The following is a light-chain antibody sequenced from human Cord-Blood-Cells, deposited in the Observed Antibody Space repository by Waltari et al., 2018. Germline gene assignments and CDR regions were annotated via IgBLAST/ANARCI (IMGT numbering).Light chain of an antibody. CDR3: SSYTSSSTLV. V-gene: IGLV2-14*01. CDR1: SSDVGGYNS. J-gene: IGLJ2*01. CDR2: DVS. Sequence: QSALTQPASVSGSPGQSITISCTGTSSDVGGYNSVSCYQQHPGKAPTPMIYDVSKRPSGISNRFSGSKSGNTASLTISGLQAEDEADYYCSSYTSSSTLVFGGGTKLTVL.